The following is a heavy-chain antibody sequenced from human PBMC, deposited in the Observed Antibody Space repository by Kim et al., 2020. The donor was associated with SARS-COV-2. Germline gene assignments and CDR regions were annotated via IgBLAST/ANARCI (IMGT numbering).Heavy chain of an antibody. Sequence: SPSLKSRLTITKDTSKNQVVLTMTNMDPVDTATYYCAHRRHTMVRGYFDYWGQGTLVTVSS. J-gene: IGHJ4*02. V-gene: IGHV2-5*01. D-gene: IGHD3-10*01. CDR3: AHRRHTMVRGYFDY.